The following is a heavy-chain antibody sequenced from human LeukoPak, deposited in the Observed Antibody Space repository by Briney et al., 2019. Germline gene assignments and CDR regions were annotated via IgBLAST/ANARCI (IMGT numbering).Heavy chain of an antibody. Sequence: GGSLRLSCAASGFTFSTYWMHWVRQVPGKGLVWVSRINGDGSTTSYADSVQGRFTISRDNAKNTLYLQMNSLRAEDTAVYYCVRTLSVAGNLWGQGTLVTVSS. D-gene: IGHD6-19*01. J-gene: IGHJ5*02. CDR3: VRTLSVAGNL. CDR2: INGDGSTT. CDR1: GFTFSTYW. V-gene: IGHV3-74*01.